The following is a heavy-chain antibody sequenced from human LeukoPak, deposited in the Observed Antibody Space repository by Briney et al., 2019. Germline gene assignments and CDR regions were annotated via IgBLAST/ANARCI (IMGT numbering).Heavy chain of an antibody. CDR2: IIPIFGTA. J-gene: IGHJ4*02. CDR3: ARGDSYGDPGGFFDY. Sequence: GASVKVSGKASGGTFSSYAISWVRQAPGQGLEWMGRIIPIFGTANYAQKFQGRVTITTDESTSTASMELSSLRSEDTAVYYCARGDSYGDPGGFFDYWGQGTLVTVSS. D-gene: IGHD4-17*01. CDR1: GGTFSSYA. V-gene: IGHV1-69*05.